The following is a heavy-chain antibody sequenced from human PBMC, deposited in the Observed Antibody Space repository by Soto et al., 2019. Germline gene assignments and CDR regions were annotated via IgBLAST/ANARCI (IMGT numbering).Heavy chain of an antibody. CDR3: ARRGGYYYDSSGYYGMDV. CDR1: GYSFTSYW. CDR2: IYPGDSDT. V-gene: IGHV5-51*01. D-gene: IGHD3-22*01. J-gene: IGHJ6*02. Sequence: GESLKISCKGSGYSFTSYWIGWVRXXXXXXXEWMGIIYPGDSDTRYSPSFQGQVTISADKSISTAYLQWSSLKASDTAMYYCARRGGYYYDSSGYYGMDVWGQGTTVTVSS.